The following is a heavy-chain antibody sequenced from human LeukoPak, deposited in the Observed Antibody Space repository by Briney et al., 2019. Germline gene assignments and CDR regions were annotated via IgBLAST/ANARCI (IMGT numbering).Heavy chain of an antibody. CDR1: GFTFISYA. CDR2: ISYDGRNK. J-gene: IGHJ4*02. CDR3: ARGYMASGIAVAGIGY. V-gene: IGHV3-30*04. D-gene: IGHD6-19*01. Sequence: PGGSLRLSCAASGFTFISYAMHWVRQAPGKGLEWVAFISYDGRNKYYADSVKGRFTISRDNSKNTLYLQMNSLRAEDTAVYYCARGYMASGIAVAGIGYWGQGTLVTVSP.